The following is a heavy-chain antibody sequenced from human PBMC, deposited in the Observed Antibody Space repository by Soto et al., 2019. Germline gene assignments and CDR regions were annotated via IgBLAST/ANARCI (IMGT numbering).Heavy chain of an antibody. CDR3: ARDRGLLLLGERNNGDAFDI. CDR2: ISAYNDNT. V-gene: IGHV1-18*01. D-gene: IGHD3-10*01. J-gene: IGHJ3*02. CDR1: GYTFTSYG. Sequence: ASVKVSCKACGYTFTSYGISWVRQAPGQGLEWMGWISAYNDNTNYAQKHQGRVTMTTDTSTSTAYMELMSLRSDDTVVYYFARDRGLLLLGERNNGDAFDIWAQGTMVTVSS.